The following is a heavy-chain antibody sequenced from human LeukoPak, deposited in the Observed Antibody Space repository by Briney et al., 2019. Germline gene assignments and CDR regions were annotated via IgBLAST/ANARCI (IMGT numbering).Heavy chain of an antibody. CDR1: GGSISSYY. V-gene: IGHV4-59*12. Sequence: SETLSLTCTVSGGSISSYYWSWIRQPPGKGREWLGYIYYSGSTNYNPSLKSRVTRSVDTSKNQFSLKLSSVTAADTAVYYCARGYCSGGSCYSYYYYNYMDVWGKGTTVTVSS. J-gene: IGHJ6*03. CDR3: ARGYCSGGSCYSYYYYNYMDV. D-gene: IGHD2-15*01. CDR2: IYYSGST.